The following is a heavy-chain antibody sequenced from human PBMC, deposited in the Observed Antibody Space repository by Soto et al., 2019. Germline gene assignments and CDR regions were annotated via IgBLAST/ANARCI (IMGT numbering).Heavy chain of an antibody. D-gene: IGHD3-16*01. Sequence: QVQLVQSGAEVREPGASVKVSCKASGYSFTNNDVSWVRQATGQGLEWMGWMNPGSGDTGYAQKFQGRVTMTRDIAKATAYMELSSLRSDDTAIYYCARMATFGSFNCFDPWGQGTLVTVSS. CDR2: MNPGSGDT. CDR1: GYSFTNND. V-gene: IGHV1-8*01. J-gene: IGHJ5*02. CDR3: ARMATFGSFNCFDP.